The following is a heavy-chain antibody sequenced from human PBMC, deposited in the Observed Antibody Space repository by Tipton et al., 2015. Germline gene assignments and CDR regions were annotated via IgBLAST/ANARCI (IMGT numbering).Heavy chain of an antibody. V-gene: IGHV3-33*01. D-gene: IGHD5-18*01. CDR2: VSPDGSKK. CDR3: ARDSSYSYYDY. Sequence: SLRLSCTASGFTFSSHGMNWVRQAPGKGLEWVAGVSPDGSKKYYVDSVKGRFTISRDNAKNLLYLQMSSLRADDTAVYYCARDSSYSYYDYWGQGTLVTVSS. J-gene: IGHJ4*02. CDR1: GFTFSSHG.